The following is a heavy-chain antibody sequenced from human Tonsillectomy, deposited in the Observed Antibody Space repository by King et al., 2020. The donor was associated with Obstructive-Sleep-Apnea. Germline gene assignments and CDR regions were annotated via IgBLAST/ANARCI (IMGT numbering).Heavy chain of an antibody. CDR1: GGSISSSNW. CDR2: IYHSGST. CDR3: ARDGSITIFGVVIHYYYGMDV. V-gene: IGHV4-4*02. D-gene: IGHD3-3*01. J-gene: IGHJ6*02. Sequence: QLQESGPGLVKPSGTLSLTCAVSGGSISSSNWWSWVRQPPGKGLEWIGEIYHSGSTNYNPSLKSRVTISVDKAKNQFSLKLSSVTAADTAVYYCARDGSITIFGVVIHYYYGMDVWGQGTTVTVSS.